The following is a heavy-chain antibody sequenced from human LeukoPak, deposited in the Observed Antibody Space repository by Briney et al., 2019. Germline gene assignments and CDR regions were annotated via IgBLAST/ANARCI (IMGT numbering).Heavy chain of an antibody. CDR2: ISGSSTYI. J-gene: IGHJ3*02. V-gene: IGHV3-21*01. CDR3: ACGYSYGSDAFDI. D-gene: IGHD5-18*01. Sequence: GGSLRLSCAASGLTFSSYSMNWVRQAPGKGLEWVSSISGSSTYIYYADSVKGRFTISRDNAKNSLYLQMNSLRAEDTAVYYCACGYSYGSDAFDIWGQGTTVSVSS. CDR1: GLTFSSYS.